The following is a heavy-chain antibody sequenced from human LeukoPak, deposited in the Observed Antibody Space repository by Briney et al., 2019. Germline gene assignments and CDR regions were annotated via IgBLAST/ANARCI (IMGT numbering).Heavy chain of an antibody. J-gene: IGHJ2*01. Sequence: ASVKVSCKVSGYTLTELSMHWLRQAPGKGLEWMGGFDPEDGETIYAQKFQGRVTMTEDTSTDTAYMELTNLSSDDTAVYYCARVGMAIGWSLDLWGRGTLVTVSS. V-gene: IGHV1-24*01. CDR2: FDPEDGET. CDR3: ARVGMAIGWSLDL. D-gene: IGHD2-21*01. CDR1: GYTLTELS.